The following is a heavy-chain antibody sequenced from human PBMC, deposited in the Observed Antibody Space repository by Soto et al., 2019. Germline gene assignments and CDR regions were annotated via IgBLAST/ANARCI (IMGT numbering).Heavy chain of an antibody. CDR2: IVPVFGRP. J-gene: IGHJ4*02. Sequence: AASVKVSCKASGGSFSNFGISWVRQAPGQGLEWMGGIVPVFGRPNYAQRFRGRLTITADESTSTGYMELISLRSDDTAVYYCAREGSRYNFWGQGTQVTVSS. D-gene: IGHD5-12*01. CDR3: AREGSRYNF. CDR1: GGSFSNFG. V-gene: IGHV1-69*13.